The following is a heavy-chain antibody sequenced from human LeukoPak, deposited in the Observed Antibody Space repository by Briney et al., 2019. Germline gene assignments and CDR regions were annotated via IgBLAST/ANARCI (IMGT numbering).Heavy chain of an antibody. V-gene: IGHV3-66*01. CDR3: ARRYYYDSSGYYYDY. Sequence: PGGSLGLSCAASGITVSSNFMSWVRQAPGKGLEWVSVIYSGGSTFYADSVKGRFTISRDNSKNTVYLQMNSLRAEDTAVYYCARRYYYDSSGYYYDYWGQGTLVTVSS. D-gene: IGHD3-22*01. CDR2: IYSGGST. CDR1: GITVSSNF. J-gene: IGHJ4*02.